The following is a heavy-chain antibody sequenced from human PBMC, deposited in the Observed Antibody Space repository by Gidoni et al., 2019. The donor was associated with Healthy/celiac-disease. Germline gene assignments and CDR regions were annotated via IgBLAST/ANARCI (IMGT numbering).Heavy chain of an antibody. Sequence: EVQLLEPGVCLVQPAWPLRLSCEASGFTFCSDAMTWVRLAPGKGLDWFEAISGSGGSTYYADSVKSRFTISRDTAKNTLYLQMNSLRAEDTAVYYCAKGESSSSTYNFDYWGQGTLVTVSS. CDR1: GFTFCSDA. J-gene: IGHJ4*02. D-gene: IGHD6-6*01. V-gene: IGHV3-23*01. CDR2: ISGSGGST. CDR3: AKGESSSSTYNFDY.